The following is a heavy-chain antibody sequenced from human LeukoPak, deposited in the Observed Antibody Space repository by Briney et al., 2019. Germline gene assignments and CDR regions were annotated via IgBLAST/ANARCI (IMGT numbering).Heavy chain of an antibody. J-gene: IGHJ5*02. CDR2: ISGSGGST. D-gene: IGHD2-2*01. Sequence: GGSLSLSCAASGFTFSSYAMSWVRQAPGKGLEWVSAISGSGGSTYYADSVKGRFTISRDNSKNTLYLQMNSLRAEDTAVYYCAKERGCCGSTSCLNWFDPWGQGTLVTVSS. CDR3: AKERGCCGSTSCLNWFDP. V-gene: IGHV3-23*01. CDR1: GFTFSSYA.